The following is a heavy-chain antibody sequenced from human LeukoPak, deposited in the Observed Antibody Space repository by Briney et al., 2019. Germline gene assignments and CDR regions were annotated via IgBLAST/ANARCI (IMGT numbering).Heavy chain of an antibody. V-gene: IGHV3-30*02. D-gene: IGHD3-10*01. CDR1: GFTFSAYG. CDR2: IRYDGSGK. Sequence: AGGSLRLSCAASGFTFSAYGMHWVRQVPGKGLEWVAFIRYDGSGKWYADSVKGRFTISRDSSTNTLYLQMNGLRPEDSAVYYCAKDITYGSGSYYILDSWGQGTLVTVSS. CDR3: AKDITYGSGSYYILDS. J-gene: IGHJ4*02.